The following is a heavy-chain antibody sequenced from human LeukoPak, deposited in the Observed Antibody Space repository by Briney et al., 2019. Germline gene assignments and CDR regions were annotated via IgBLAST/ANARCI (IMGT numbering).Heavy chain of an antibody. V-gene: IGHV3-23*01. CDR2: MTGGGVT. J-gene: IGHJ4*02. CDR3: ARRLNYSDY. CDR1: GFSFSKYA. Sequence: GGSLRLSCVGSGFSFSKYAASWVRKAPGKGLEWVSGMTGGGVTYHAGSVKGRFVISRDNSKNTLYLQMNSLRAEDTAVYYCARRLNYSDYWGQGTLVTVSS. D-gene: IGHD1-7*01.